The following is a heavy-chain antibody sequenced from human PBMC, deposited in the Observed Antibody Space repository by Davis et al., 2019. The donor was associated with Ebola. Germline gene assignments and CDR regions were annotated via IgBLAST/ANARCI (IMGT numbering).Heavy chain of an antibody. CDR3: AKDTSNVWFDV. D-gene: IGHD6-19*01. CDR2: VRYDAGIK. CDR1: GFTFNKYG. J-gene: IGHJ3*01. Sequence: GESLKISCAVSGFTFNKYGMYWVRQAPGKGLEWVAFVRYDAGIKYYADSVKGRFTISRDNSKNTLYLQMNSLRVEDTAIYYCAKDTSNVWFDVWGQGTMVTVSS. V-gene: IGHV3-30*02.